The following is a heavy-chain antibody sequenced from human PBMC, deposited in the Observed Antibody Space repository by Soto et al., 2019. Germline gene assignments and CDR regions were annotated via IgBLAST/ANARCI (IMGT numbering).Heavy chain of an antibody. Sequence: QITLKESGPTLVKPTQTLTLTCTFSGFSLSTSGVGVGWIRQPPGKALEWLALIYWDDDKRYSPSMKTRLSITKGSGEKNVCVAMANLDPADTATYCWARQVRSCGGNGCPNLFDTRGQGTMVTVSS. CDR1: GFSLSTSGVG. CDR2: IYWDDDK. D-gene: IGHD2-21*01. CDR3: ARQVRSCGGNGCPNLFDT. V-gene: IGHV2-5*02. J-gene: IGHJ5*02.